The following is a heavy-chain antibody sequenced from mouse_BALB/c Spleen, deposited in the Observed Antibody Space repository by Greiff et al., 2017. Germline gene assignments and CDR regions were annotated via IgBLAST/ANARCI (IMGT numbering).Heavy chain of an antibody. D-gene: IGHD1-1*01. CDR3: ARTITTGAMDY. Sequence: QVQLKQSGAELVRPGVSVKISCKGSGYTFTDYAMHWVKQSHAKSLEWIGVISTYYGDASYNQKFKGKATMTVDKSSSTAYMELARLTSEDSAIYYCARTITTGAMDYWGQGTSVTVSS. V-gene: IGHV1S137*01. CDR1: GYTFTDYA. CDR2: ISTYYGDA. J-gene: IGHJ4*01.